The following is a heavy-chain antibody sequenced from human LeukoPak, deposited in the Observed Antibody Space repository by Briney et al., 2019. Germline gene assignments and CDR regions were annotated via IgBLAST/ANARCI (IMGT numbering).Heavy chain of an antibody. CDR3: ARGLVSGDGALIDY. CDR1: GGSISGGRYS. Sequence: SETLSLTRAVSGGSISGGRYSWNWIRQPPGKGLEWIGFVYHSGSAYYNPSLESRVAISVDKSRSQVSLNLNSVTAADTAVYFCARGLVSGDGALIDYWGQGTLVTVSS. J-gene: IGHJ4*02. D-gene: IGHD7-27*01. V-gene: IGHV4-30-2*01. CDR2: VYHSGSA.